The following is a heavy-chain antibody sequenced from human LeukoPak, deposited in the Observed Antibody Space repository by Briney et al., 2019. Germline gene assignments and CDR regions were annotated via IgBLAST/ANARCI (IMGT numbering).Heavy chain of an antibody. CDR1: GFTFSSYW. CDR2: IKSDGSNT. D-gene: IGHD4-17*01. V-gene: IGHV3-74*01. J-gene: IGHJ4*02. Sequence: GGSLRLSCAASGFTFSSYWMHWVRQAPGKGLVWVSRIKSDGSNTNYADSVKGRFTISRDNAKNTLYLQMNSLRAEDTAVYYCARVILTPGGATVTRYFDYWGQGTLVTVSS. CDR3: ARVILTPGGATVTRYFDY.